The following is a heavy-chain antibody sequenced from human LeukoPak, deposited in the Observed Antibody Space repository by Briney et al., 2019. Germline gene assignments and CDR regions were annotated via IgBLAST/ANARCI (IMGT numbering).Heavy chain of an antibody. J-gene: IGHJ5*02. CDR2: ISSSGSTI. CDR1: GFTFSDYY. V-gene: IGHV3-11*04. D-gene: IGHD3-3*01. Sequence: PGGSLRLSCAASGFTFSDYYMSWIRQAPGKGLEWVSYISSSGSTIYYADSVKGRFTISRDNAKNSLYLQMNSLRAEDTPVYYCARDRGGRFLEWSRPYNWFDPWGQGTLVTVSS. CDR3: ARDRGGRFLEWSRPYNWFDP.